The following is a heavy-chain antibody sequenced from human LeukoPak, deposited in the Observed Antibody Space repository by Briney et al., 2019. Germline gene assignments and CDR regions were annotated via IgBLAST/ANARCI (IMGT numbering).Heavy chain of an antibody. V-gene: IGHV1-46*01. CDR1: GYTFTSYY. D-gene: IGHD4-17*01. J-gene: IGHJ3*02. CDR3: AKDRSDYGGYPPGAFDI. Sequence: ASVKVSCKASGYTFTSYYMHWVRQAPGQGLEWMGIINPSGGSTSYAQKFQGRVTMTRDTSTSTVYMELSSLRSEDTAVYYCAKDRSDYGGYPPGAFDIWGQGTMVTVSS. CDR2: INPSGGST.